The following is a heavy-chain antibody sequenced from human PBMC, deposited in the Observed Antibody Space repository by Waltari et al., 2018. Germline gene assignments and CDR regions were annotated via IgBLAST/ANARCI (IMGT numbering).Heavy chain of an antibody. J-gene: IGHJ4*02. D-gene: IGHD3-22*01. Sequence: QITLKESGPTLVKPTQTLTLTCTFSGFSFSTDGVGVGWIRQPPGKALEWLALIYWNDDKRYSPSLKTRLTITKDTSKNQVVLTMTNVDPVDTATYFCALPIYYYDSSSYFYYFDYWGQGTLVTVSS. CDR2: IYWNDDK. V-gene: IGHV2-5*01. CDR1: GFSFSTDGVG. CDR3: ALPIYYYDSSSYFYYFDY.